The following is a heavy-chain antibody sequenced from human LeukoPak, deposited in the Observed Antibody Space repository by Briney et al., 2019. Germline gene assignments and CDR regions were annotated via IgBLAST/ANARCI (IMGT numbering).Heavy chain of an antibody. CDR2: IYYSGST. D-gene: IGHD6-19*01. J-gene: IGHJ4*02. CDR3: ARGPLSSGWYYFDY. CDR1: GGSISSYY. Sequence: PSETLSLTCTVSGGSISSYYWSWIRQPPAKGPEWIGYIYYSGSTNYNPSLKSRVTISVDTSKNQFSLKLSSVTAADTAVYYCARGPLSSGWYYFDYWGQGTLVTVSS. V-gene: IGHV4-59*01.